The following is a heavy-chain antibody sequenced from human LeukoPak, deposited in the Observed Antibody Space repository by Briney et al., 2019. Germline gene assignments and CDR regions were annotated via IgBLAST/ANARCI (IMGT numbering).Heavy chain of an antibody. CDR2: IIPILGIA. Sequence: GASVKVSCKASGGTFSSYAISWVRQAPGQGLEWMGRIIPILGIANYAQKFQGRVTITADKSTSTAYMELSSLRSEDTAVYYCARDTPTQAPVGWFDPWGQGTLVTVSS. V-gene: IGHV1-69*04. J-gene: IGHJ5*02. CDR3: ARDTPTQAPVGWFDP. D-gene: IGHD1-1*01. CDR1: GGTFSSYA.